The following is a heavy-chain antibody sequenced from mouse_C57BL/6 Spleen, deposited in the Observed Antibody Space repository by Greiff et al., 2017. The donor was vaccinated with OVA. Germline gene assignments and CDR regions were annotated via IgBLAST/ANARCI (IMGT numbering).Heavy chain of an antibody. V-gene: IGHV1-55*01. CDR1: GYTFTSYW. J-gene: IGHJ2*01. Sequence: VQLQQPGAELVKPGASVKMSCKASGYTFTSYWITWVKQRPGQGLEWIGDIYPGSGSTNYNEKFKSKATLTVDTSSSTAYMQLSSLTSEDSAVYYCARFTTVVEGFDYWGQGTTLTVSS. CDR3: ARFTTVVEGFDY. CDR2: IYPGSGST. D-gene: IGHD1-1*01.